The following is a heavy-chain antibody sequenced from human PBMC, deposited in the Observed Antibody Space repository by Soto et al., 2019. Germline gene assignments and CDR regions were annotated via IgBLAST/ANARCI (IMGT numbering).Heavy chain of an antibody. V-gene: IGHV3-33*01. Sequence: GGSLRLSCAASGFTFSSYGMHWVRQAPGKGLEWVAVIWYDGSNKYYADSVKGRFTISRDNSKNRLYLQMNSLRAEDTAVYYCARGLGDIVVVPAADYGMDVWGQGTTVTVSS. J-gene: IGHJ6*02. D-gene: IGHD2-2*01. CDR3: ARGLGDIVVVPAADYGMDV. CDR2: IWYDGSNK. CDR1: GFTFSSYG.